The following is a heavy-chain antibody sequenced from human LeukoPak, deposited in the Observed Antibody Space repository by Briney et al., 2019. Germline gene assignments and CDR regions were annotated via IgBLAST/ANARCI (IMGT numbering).Heavy chain of an antibody. V-gene: IGHV4-34*01. CDR3: ASVARFGVLPATDYYGMDV. CDR2: INHSGST. J-gene: IGHJ6*02. CDR1: GFSFSTTW. Sequence: PGGSLRLSCAASGFSFSTTWMSWVRQPPGKGLEWIGEINHSGSTNYNPSLKSRVTISVDTSKNQFSLKLSSVTAADTAVYYCASVARFGVLPATDYYGMDVWGQGTTVTVSS. D-gene: IGHD2-2*01.